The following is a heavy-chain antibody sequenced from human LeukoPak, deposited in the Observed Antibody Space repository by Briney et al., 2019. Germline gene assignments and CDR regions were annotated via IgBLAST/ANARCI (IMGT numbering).Heavy chain of an antibody. V-gene: IGHV3-21*01. D-gene: IGHD1-26*01. CDR2: ISSSNNYI. J-gene: IGHJ4*02. CDR1: GFTYISYS. CDR3: ARDHEGAADY. Sequence: SGGSPRLSCAASGFTYISYSMNWVRQAPGKGLEWVSSISSSNNYIYYADSVKGRFTISRDNAKNSLYLQMNSLRAEDTAVYYCARDHEGAADYWGQGTLVTVSS.